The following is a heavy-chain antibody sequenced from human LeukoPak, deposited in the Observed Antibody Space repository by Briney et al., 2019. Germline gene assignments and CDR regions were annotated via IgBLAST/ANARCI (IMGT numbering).Heavy chain of an antibody. CDR3: ARAREVVLLWFGELLPPLDY. J-gene: IGHJ4*02. D-gene: IGHD3-10*01. CDR1: GFTFSSYA. CDR2: ISYDGSNK. Sequence: GGSLRLSCAASGFTFSSYAMHWVRQAPGKGLEWVAVISYDGSNKYYADSVKGRFTISRDNSKNTLYLQMNSLRAEDTAVYYCARAREVVLLWFGELLPPLDYWGQGTLVTVSS. V-gene: IGHV3-30-3*01.